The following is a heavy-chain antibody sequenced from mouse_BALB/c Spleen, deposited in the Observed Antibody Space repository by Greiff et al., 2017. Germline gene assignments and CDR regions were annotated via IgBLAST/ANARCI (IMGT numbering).Heavy chain of an antibody. CDR1: GFNIKDYY. V-gene: IGHV14-4*02. CDR3: ACTTWYFDV. CDR2: IDPENGDT. D-gene: IGHD6-1*01. J-gene: IGHJ1*01. Sequence: EVKLQESGAELVRSGASVKLSCTASGFNIKDYYMHWVKQRPEQGLEWIGWIDPENGDTEYAPKFQGKATITADTSSNTAYLQLSSLTSEDTAVYYCACTTWYFDVWGAGTTVTVSS.